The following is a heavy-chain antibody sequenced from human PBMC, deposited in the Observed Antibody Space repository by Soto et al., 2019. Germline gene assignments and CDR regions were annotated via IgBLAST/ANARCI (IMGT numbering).Heavy chain of an antibody. CDR1: GYTFTSYD. J-gene: IGHJ6*03. V-gene: IGHV1-8*01. CDR3: ASGLEWREEEAAYYYYYIDV. D-gene: IGHD3-3*01. CDR2: MNPNSGNT. Sequence: QVQLVQSGAEVKKPGASVKVSCKASGYTFTSYDINWVRQATGQGLEWMGWMNPNSGNTGYAQKFQGRVTMPRNTYTSSAYMELSSLRSEDTAVYYCASGLEWREEEAAYYYYYIDVWGKGTTVTVSS.